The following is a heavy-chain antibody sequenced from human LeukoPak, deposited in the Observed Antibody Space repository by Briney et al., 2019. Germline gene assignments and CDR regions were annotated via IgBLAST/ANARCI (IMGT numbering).Heavy chain of an antibody. V-gene: IGHV3-64*01. CDR3: ARDGGVYYYYYYMDV. D-gene: IGHD2-15*01. J-gene: IGHJ6*03. CDR2: ISSNGGST. Sequence: GGSLRLSCAASGFTFSSYAMHWVRQAPGKGLEYVSAISSNGGSTYYANPVKGRFTISRDNSKNTLYLQMGSLRAEDMAVYYCARDGGVYYYYYYMDVWGKGTTVTVSS. CDR1: GFTFSSYA.